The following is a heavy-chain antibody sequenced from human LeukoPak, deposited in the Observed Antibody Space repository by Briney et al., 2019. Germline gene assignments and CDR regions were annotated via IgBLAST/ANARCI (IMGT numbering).Heavy chain of an antibody. D-gene: IGHD6-13*01. CDR1: GFTFSNFG. J-gene: IGHJ4*02. CDR2: ISYDGSDE. CDR3: AKPREGSSSWYAAG. V-gene: IGHV3-30*18. Sequence: PGGSPRLSCAASGFTFSNFGMHWVRQAPGKGLEWVAVISYDGSDEYYADSVKGRFTISRDSSKNTLYLQINSLRPEDTAVYYCAKPREGSSSWYAAGWGQGTLVTVSS.